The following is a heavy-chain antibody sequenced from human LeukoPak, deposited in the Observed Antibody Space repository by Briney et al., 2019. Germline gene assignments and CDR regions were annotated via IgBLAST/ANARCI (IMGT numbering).Heavy chain of an antibody. CDR3: ARGRSSSPKPRYFDL. D-gene: IGHD6-6*01. V-gene: IGHV4-34*01. CDR1: GGSFSGYY. CDR2: INRSGST. J-gene: IGHJ2*01. Sequence: PSETLSLTSAVYGGSFSGYYWSWIRPPPGKGLEWIGEINRSGSTNYNPSLKSRATISVDTSKNQFSRKLSSVTAADRAVYYCARGRSSSPKPRYFDLWGRGTLVTVSS.